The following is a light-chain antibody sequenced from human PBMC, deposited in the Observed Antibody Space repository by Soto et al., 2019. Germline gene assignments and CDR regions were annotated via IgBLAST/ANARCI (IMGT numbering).Light chain of an antibody. CDR3: QSFDSSLSGYV. CDR1: SSNIGSNYD. Sequence: QSALTQPPSVSGAPGQRVTISCTGSSSNIGSNYDVHWYKHLPGTAPKLLIYGNSNRPSGVPDRFSGSKSGTSASLAITGLQAEDEADYYCQSFDSSLSGYVFGTGTKATVL. V-gene: IGLV1-40*01. J-gene: IGLJ1*01. CDR2: GNS.